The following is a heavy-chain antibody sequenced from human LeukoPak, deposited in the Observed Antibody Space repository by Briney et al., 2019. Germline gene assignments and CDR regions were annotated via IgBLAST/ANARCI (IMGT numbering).Heavy chain of an antibody. Sequence: AGGSLRLSCAASGFTVSSNYMSWVRQAPGKGLEWVSVIYSGGSTYYADSVKGRFTISRDNSKNTLYLQMNSLRAEDTAVYYCASESQQLVTGDAFDIWGQGTMVTVSS. CDR2: IYSGGST. CDR1: GFTVSSNY. V-gene: IGHV3-53*01. CDR3: ASESQQLVTGDAFDI. J-gene: IGHJ3*02. D-gene: IGHD6-13*01.